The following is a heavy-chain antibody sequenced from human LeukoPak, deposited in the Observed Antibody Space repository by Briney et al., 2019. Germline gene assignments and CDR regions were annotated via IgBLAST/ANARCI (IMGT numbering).Heavy chain of an antibody. Sequence: SETLSLTCTGSGGSISSYYWSWIRQRAGKGLEWIGRIYTSGSTNYNPSLKSRVTMSVDTSKNQFSLKLSSVTAADTAVYYCARDSSGYYGSGSRNYYYYYMDVWGKGTTVTISS. V-gene: IGHV4-4*07. D-gene: IGHD3-10*01. J-gene: IGHJ6*03. CDR1: GGSISSYY. CDR2: IYTSGST. CDR3: ARDSSGYYGSGSRNYYYYYMDV.